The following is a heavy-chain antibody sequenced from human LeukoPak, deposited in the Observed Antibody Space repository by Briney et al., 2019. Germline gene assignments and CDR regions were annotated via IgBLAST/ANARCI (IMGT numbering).Heavy chain of an antibody. Sequence: GGSLRLSCAASGFTFSSYGMHWVRQAPGKGLEWVAVIWYDGSNKYYADSVKDRFTISRDNSKNTLYLQMNSLRAEDTAVYYCAKDPYSSGWPPDYWGQGTLVTVSS. V-gene: IGHV3-33*06. J-gene: IGHJ4*02. CDR2: IWYDGSNK. CDR1: GFTFSSYG. D-gene: IGHD6-19*01. CDR3: AKDPYSSGWPPDY.